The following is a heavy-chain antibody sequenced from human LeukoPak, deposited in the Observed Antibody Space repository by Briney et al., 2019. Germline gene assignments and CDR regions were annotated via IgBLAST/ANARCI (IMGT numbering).Heavy chain of an antibody. CDR2: INPNSGGT. D-gene: IGHD2-2*01. V-gene: IGHV1-2*02. Sequence: GASVKVSCKASGYTFTGYYMHWVRQAPGQGLEWMGWINPNSGGTNYAQKFQGRVTMTRDTSISTAYMELSRLRSDDTAVYYCARDLGYCSSTSCFPFDYWGEGTLVTVSS. CDR1: GYTFTGYY. CDR3: ARDLGYCSSTSCFPFDY. J-gene: IGHJ4*02.